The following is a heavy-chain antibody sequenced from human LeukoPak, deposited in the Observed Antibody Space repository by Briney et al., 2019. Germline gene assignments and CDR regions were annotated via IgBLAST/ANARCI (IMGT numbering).Heavy chain of an antibody. CDR3: AKAGDAGGGSKRVDY. V-gene: IGHV3-30-3*01. CDR2: MSYDGSTK. D-gene: IGHD2-8*02. Sequence: PGRSLRLSCAASGFPFNTYTMHWVRQAPGKGLEWVAVMSYDGSTKYYADSVKGRFTISRDNSQNTLYLQMNSLRVEDTAVYYCAKAGDAGGGSKRVDYWGQGTLVTVSS. CDR1: GFPFNTYT. J-gene: IGHJ4*02.